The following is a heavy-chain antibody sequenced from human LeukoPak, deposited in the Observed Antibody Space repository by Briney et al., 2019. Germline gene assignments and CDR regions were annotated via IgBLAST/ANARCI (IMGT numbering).Heavy chain of an antibody. D-gene: IGHD2-15*01. V-gene: IGHV4-4*07. CDR1: GGSISSYY. Sequence: SETLSLTCTVSGGSISSYYWSWIRQPAGKGLEWIGRIYTSGSTNYNPSLKGRVTMSVDTSKNQFSLKLSSVTAADTAVYYCARDLVESIADWFDPWGQGTLVTVSS. CDR3: ARDLVESIADWFDP. CDR2: IYTSGST. J-gene: IGHJ5*02.